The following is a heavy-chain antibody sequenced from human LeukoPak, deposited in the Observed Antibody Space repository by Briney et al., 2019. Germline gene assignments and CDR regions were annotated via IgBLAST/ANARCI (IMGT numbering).Heavy chain of an antibody. J-gene: IGHJ4*02. V-gene: IGHV3-21*01. D-gene: IGHD6-19*01. Sequence: NAGGSLRLSCAVSGLTFSVYNMTWVRQAPGKGLEWVSSITSSSSYIYYADSVKGRFTISRDNAKNSLYLQMNSLRAEDTAVYYCAREYGGSGWYDYWGQGTLVTVSS. CDR2: ITSSSSYI. CDR1: GLTFSVYN. CDR3: AREYGGSGWYDY.